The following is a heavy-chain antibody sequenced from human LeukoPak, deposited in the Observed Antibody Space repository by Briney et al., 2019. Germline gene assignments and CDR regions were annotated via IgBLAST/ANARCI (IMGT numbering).Heavy chain of an antibody. D-gene: IGHD5-18*01. CDR3: ASLGVAGYSYGDDY. Sequence: SETLSLTCTVSGGSISSYYWSWIRHPPGKGLEWIGYIYYSGSTNYNPSLKSRVTISVDTSKNQFSLKLSSVTAADTAVYYCASLGVAGYSYGDDYWGQGTLVTVSS. CDR1: GGSISSYY. J-gene: IGHJ4*02. CDR2: IYYSGST. V-gene: IGHV4-59*01.